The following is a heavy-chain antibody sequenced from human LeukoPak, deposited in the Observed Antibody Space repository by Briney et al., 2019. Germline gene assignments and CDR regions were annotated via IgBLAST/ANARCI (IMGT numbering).Heavy chain of an antibody. CDR1: GFTFSSYG. V-gene: IGHV3-33*01. Sequence: PGRSLRLSCAASGFTFSSYGMHWVRQAPGKGLEWVAVIWYDGSNKYYADSVKGRFTISRDNSKNTLYLQMNSLRAEDTAVYYCARKGSMTTVTHYYYYYMDVWGKGTKVTVSS. D-gene: IGHD4-17*01. J-gene: IGHJ6*03. CDR2: IWYDGSNK. CDR3: ARKGSMTTVTHYYYYYMDV.